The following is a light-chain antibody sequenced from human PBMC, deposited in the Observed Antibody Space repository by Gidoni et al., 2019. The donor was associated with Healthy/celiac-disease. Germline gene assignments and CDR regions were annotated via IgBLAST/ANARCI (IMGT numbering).Light chain of an antibody. CDR2: DVS. Sequence: QSALTQPASVSGSPGQSITISCTGTSSDVGGYNYVSWYQQHPGKAPNLMIYDVSNRPSGVSNSFSGSKSGNTASLTISGLQAEDEADYYCSSYTSSSTLVVFGGGTKLTVL. CDR3: SSYTSSSTLVV. J-gene: IGLJ2*01. CDR1: SSDVGGYNY. V-gene: IGLV2-14*03.